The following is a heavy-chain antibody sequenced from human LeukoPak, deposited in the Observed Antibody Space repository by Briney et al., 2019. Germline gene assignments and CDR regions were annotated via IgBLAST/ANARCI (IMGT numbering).Heavy chain of an antibody. CDR2: IYYSGST. Sequence: NPSETLSLTCTVSGGSISSSSYYWGWIRQPPGKGLEWIGSIYYSGSTYYNPSLKSRVTMSVDTSKNQFSLKLSSVTAADTAVYYCAREEMATYFDYWGQGTLVTVSS. CDR1: GGSISSSSYY. J-gene: IGHJ4*02. V-gene: IGHV4-39*07. D-gene: IGHD5-24*01. CDR3: AREEMATYFDY.